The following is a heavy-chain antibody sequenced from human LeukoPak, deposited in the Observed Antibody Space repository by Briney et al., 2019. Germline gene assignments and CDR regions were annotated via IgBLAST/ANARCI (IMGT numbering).Heavy chain of an antibody. CDR1: GYTFTSYY. CDR3: ARDQRNYYDSSGYLY. CDR2: INPSGGST. J-gene: IGHJ4*02. Sequence: ASVKVSCKASGYTFTSYYMHWVRQAPGQGLEWMGIINPSGGSTSYAQKFQGRVTMTRDTSTSTVYMELRSLRSDDTAVYYCARDQRNYYDSSGYLYWGQGTLVTVSS. D-gene: IGHD3-22*01. V-gene: IGHV1-46*01.